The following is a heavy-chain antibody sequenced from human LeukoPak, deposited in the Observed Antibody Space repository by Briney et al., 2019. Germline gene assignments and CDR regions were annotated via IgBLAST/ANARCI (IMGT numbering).Heavy chain of an antibody. CDR3: ARDLRQLWPGFNWFDP. J-gene: IGHJ5*02. CDR1: GSTFSDYY. D-gene: IGHD5-18*01. CDR2: ISSSGSTT. V-gene: IGHV3-11*04. Sequence: GGSLRLSCAASGSTFSDYYMSWIRQAPGKGLEWVSYISSSGSTTYYADSVKGRFTISRDNAKNSLYLQMNSLRAEDTAVYYCARDLRQLWPGFNWFDPWGQGTLVTVSS.